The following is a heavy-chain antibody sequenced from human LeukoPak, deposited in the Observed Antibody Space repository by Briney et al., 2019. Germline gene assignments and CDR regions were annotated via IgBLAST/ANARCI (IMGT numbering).Heavy chain of an antibody. V-gene: IGHV1-69*04. D-gene: IGHD3-10*01. J-gene: IGHJ4*02. CDR3: ARDSNSGSGSYSDY. CDR1: GGTFSSYA. CDR2: IIPILGIG. Sequence: SVKVSCKASGGTFSSYAISWVRQAPGQGLEWMGRIIPILGIGNYAQKFRGRVTITADKSTSTAYMELSSLRSEDTAVYYCARDSNSGSGSYSDYWGQGTLVTVSS.